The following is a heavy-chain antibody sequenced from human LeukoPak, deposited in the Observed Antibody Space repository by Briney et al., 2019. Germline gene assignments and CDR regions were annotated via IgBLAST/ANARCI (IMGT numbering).Heavy chain of an antibody. D-gene: IGHD3-16*01. Sequence: HPGGSLRLSCAASGFTFSSYSMNWVRQAPGKGLEWVSYISSSSSTIYYADSVKGRFTISRDNAKNSLYLQMNSLRAEDTAVYYCASAPSPDHIVPLFGWGQGTLVTVSS. CDR3: ASAPSPDHIVPLFG. CDR1: GFTFSSYS. V-gene: IGHV3-48*01. CDR2: ISSSSSTI. J-gene: IGHJ4*02.